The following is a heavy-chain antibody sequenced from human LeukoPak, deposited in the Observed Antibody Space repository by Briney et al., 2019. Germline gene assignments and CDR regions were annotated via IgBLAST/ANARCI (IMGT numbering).Heavy chain of an antibody. CDR2: IYHTGST. D-gene: IGHD6-19*01. V-gene: IGHV4-59*01. Sequence: ASETLSLTCSVSGGPITEYYWSWIRQPPGKGLEWIGYIYHTGSTNYNPSLKSRVTMSVDTSRNQFSLKLVSVTAADTAVYYCARDRGSTGYYYLDSWGPGILVTVSS. CDR3: ARDRGSTGYYYLDS. J-gene: IGHJ4*02. CDR1: GGPITEYY.